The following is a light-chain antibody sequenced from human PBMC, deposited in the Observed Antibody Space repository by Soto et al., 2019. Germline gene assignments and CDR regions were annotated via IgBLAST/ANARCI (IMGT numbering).Light chain of an antibody. J-gene: IGKJ4*01. V-gene: IGKV3-15*01. CDR1: QRVGSN. Sequence: EIVMTQSPAALSVSPGDRATLSCRASQRVGSNLAWYQQKPGQAPRFLIYAASTRATGIAARFSGSGSGTDFTLTISSLQSEDFAVYYCQQYDNWPLPFGGGTKVEIK. CDR3: QQYDNWPLP. CDR2: AAS.